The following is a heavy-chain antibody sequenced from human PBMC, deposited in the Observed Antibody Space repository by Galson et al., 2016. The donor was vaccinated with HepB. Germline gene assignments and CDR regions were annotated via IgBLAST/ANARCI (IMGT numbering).Heavy chain of an antibody. V-gene: IGHV5-51*01. CDR3: ARQHGDYPVNWFDP. J-gene: IGHJ5*02. CDR1: GYTFTKYW. D-gene: IGHD4-17*01. Sequence: QSGAEVKKPGESLKISCTGSGYTFTKYWIGWVRQMPGKGLEWMGVINPSDSDTRYTLSFLCQVTISADKSNSSAYLQWSSLRVSDTAMYSCARQHGDYPVNWFDPWGQGTLVTVSS. CDR2: INPSDSDT.